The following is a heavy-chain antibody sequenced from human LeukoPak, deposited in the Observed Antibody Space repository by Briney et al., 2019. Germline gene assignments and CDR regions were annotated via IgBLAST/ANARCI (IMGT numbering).Heavy chain of an antibody. CDR3: AKQPEARQYVFDY. V-gene: IGHV3-33*06. CDR1: RFTFSRYG. J-gene: IGHJ4*02. Sequence: AGTLSLSCTASRFTFSRYGLHWVRQAPGKRLACVAVIWYDGSNKYYADSVTVRITISRDNSKNTLYLQMNSLRAEHTAVYYCAKQPEARQYVFDYWGQGTLVTVSS. D-gene: IGHD1-14*01. CDR2: IWYDGSNK.